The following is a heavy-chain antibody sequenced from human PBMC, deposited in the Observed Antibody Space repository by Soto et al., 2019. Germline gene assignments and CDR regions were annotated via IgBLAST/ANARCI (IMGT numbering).Heavy chain of an antibody. CDR1: GFTFSSYA. D-gene: IGHD6-13*01. V-gene: IGHV3-23*01. CDR2: ISGSGGST. J-gene: IGHJ4*02. Sequence: VGSLRLSCAASGFTFSSYAMSWARQAPGKGLEWVSAISGSGGSTYYADSVKGRFTISRDNSKNTLYLQMNSLRAEDTAVYYCAKGTVAAPGTWLASFLVDFDYWGQGTLVTVSS. CDR3: AKGTVAAPGTWLASFLVDFDY.